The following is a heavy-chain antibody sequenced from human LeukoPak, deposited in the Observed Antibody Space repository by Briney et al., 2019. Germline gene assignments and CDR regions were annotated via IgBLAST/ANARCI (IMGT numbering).Heavy chain of an antibody. J-gene: IGHJ6*04. D-gene: IGHD4-17*01. CDR1: GFTFSSYE. Sequence: GGSLRLSCAASGFTFSSYEMNRVRQAPGKGLEWVSYISSSGSTIYYADSAKGRFTISRDNAKNSLYLQMNSLRAEDTAVYYCACPCGVTTTGYYYYGMDVWGKGTTVTVSS. CDR3: ACPCGVTTTGYYYYGMDV. CDR2: ISSSGSTI. V-gene: IGHV3-48*03.